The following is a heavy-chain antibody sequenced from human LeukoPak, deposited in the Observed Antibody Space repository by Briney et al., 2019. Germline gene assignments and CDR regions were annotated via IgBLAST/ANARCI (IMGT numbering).Heavy chain of an antibody. CDR3: AARNGGPYYFDY. Sequence: GGSLRLSCTASGFTFSSHAMTWVRQAPGKGLEWVSSISGSSRSTYYADSVKGRFTISRANSKNTVYLQMNSLRAEDTAVYYCAARNGGPYYFDYWGQGALVTVSS. CDR2: ISGSSRST. J-gene: IGHJ4*02. CDR1: GFTFSSHA. D-gene: IGHD7-27*01. V-gene: IGHV3-23*01.